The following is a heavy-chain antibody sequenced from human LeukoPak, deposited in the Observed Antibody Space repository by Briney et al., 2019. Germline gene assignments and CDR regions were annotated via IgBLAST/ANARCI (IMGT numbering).Heavy chain of an antibody. CDR1: GYTFTSYG. CDR3: ARDSIFGVVRGNFDY. CDR2: ISAYNGNT. V-gene: IGHV1-18*01. D-gene: IGHD3-3*01. J-gene: IGHJ4*02. Sequence: GASVKVSCKASGYTFTSYGISWVRQAPGQGLEWMGWISAYNGNTNYAQKLQGRVTMTTDTSTSTAYMELRSLRSDDTAVYYCARDSIFGVVRGNFDYWGQGTPVTVSS.